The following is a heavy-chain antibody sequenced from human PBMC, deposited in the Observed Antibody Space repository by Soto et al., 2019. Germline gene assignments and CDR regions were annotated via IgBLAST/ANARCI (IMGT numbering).Heavy chain of an antibody. CDR3: VKGEYYYDSSGYYPFDH. CDR1: GFTFSIYA. V-gene: IGHV3-64D*06. J-gene: IGHJ4*02. D-gene: IGHD3-22*01. Sequence: GGSLRLSCSASGFTFSIYAMHWVRQAPGKGLEYVSSISTDGGNTHYADSVKGRFTISRDNSKNTVYLQMSSLRAEDTAVYYCVKGEYYYDSSGYYPFDHWGQGTLVTVSS. CDR2: ISTDGGNT.